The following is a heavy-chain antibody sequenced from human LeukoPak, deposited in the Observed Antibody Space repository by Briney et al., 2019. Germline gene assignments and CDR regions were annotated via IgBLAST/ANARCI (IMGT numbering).Heavy chain of an antibody. CDR3: ARARGGPAPEFDY. V-gene: IGHV1-69*04. CDR1: GGXFSSYA. J-gene: IGHJ4*02. D-gene: IGHD1-26*01. Sequence: ASVKVSCKASGGXFSSYAISWVRQAPGQGLEWMGRIIPILGIANYAQKFQGRVTITADKSTSTAYMELSSLRSEDTAVYYCARARGGPAPEFDYWGQGTLVTVSS. CDR2: IIPILGIA.